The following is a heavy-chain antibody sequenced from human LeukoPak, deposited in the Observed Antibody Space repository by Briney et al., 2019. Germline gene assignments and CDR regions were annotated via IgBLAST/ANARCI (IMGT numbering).Heavy chain of an antibody. CDR2: IIPILGIA. CDR1: GATFSSYA. V-gene: IGHV1-69*04. D-gene: IGHD6-19*01. Sequence: ASVKLSCKASGATFSSYAISWVRQAPGQGLEWMGRIIPILGIANYAQKDQGRVTITADKSTSTAYMELSSLRSEDTAVYYCASVLSGIAVAGSFDPWGQGTLVTVSS. CDR3: ASVLSGIAVAGSFDP. J-gene: IGHJ5*02.